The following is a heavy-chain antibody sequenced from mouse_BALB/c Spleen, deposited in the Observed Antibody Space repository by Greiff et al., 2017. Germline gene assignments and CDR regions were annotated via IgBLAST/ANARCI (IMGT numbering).Heavy chain of an antibody. V-gene: IGHV3-2*02. Sequence: EVQLQQSGPGLVKPSQSLSLTCTVTGYSITSDYAWNWIRQFPGNKLEWMGYISYSGSTSYNPSLKSRISITRDTSTNQFFLQLNSVTTEDTATYYCASSYVEDYWGQGTTLTVSS. D-gene: IGHD1-1*01. J-gene: IGHJ2*01. CDR2: ISYSGST. CDR1: GYSITSDYA. CDR3: ASSYVEDY.